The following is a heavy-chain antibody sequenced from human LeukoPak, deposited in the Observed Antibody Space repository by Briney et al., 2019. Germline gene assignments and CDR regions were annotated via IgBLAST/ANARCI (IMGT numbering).Heavy chain of an antibody. CDR3: TKAYSSGWYENWFDP. J-gene: IGHJ5*02. D-gene: IGHD6-19*01. CDR2: IRSKAYGGTT. CDR1: GFTFGDYA. V-gene: IGHV3-49*03. Sequence: GGSLRLSCTASGFTFGDYAMSWFRQAPGKGLEWVGFIRSKAYGGTTEYAASVKGRFTISRDDSKSIAYLQMNSLKTEDTAVYYCTKAYSSGWYENWFDPWGQGTLVTVSS.